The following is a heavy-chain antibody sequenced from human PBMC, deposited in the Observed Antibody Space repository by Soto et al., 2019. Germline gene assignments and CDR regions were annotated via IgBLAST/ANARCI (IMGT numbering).Heavy chain of an antibody. CDR1: GGIFHGYG. CDR2: IRFDGRNE. V-gene: IGHV3-33*01. CDR3: ARDGIGGTVFRGYLDY. D-gene: IGHD1-7*01. J-gene: IGHJ4*02. Sequence: QEQLVESGGGVVQPGTSLRLSCAVPGGIFHGYGMHWVRQAPGKGLEWVAIIRFDGRNEEYADSVKGRFTISRDNSKNTLYLQMNTLGAEDTAGYYCARDGIGGTVFRGYLDYWGRGTVVTVSS.